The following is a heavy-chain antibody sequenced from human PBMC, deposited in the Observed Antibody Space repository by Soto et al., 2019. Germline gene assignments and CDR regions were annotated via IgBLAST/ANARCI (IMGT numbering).Heavy chain of an antibody. CDR2: INSDGSIT. Sequence: GGSLRLSCAASGFTFSSHWTHWVRQAPGKGLVWVSRINSDGSITTYADSVKGRFTISRDKTKHTMYLQMNSLRAVDTAVYYCARGRYCSTSSCYIRSMDVWGPGTMVTVSS. CDR1: GFTFSSHW. CDR3: ARGRYCSTSSCYIRSMDV. V-gene: IGHV3-74*01. D-gene: IGHD2-2*02. J-gene: IGHJ6*02.